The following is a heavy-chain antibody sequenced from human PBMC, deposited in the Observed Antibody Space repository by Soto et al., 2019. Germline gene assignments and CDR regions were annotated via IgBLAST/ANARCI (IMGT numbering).Heavy chain of an antibody. V-gene: IGHV3-11*01. Sequence: VQLVESGGGLIQPGGSLRLSCAASGFTVSSNYMSWVRQAPGKGLEWVSYISSSGSTIYYADSVKGRFTISRDNAKNSLYLQVNSLRAEDTAVYYCARGPGGRITMVRGAGDYWGQGTLVTVSS. CDR2: ISSSGSTI. CDR1: GFTVSSNY. CDR3: ARGPGGRITMVRGAGDY. D-gene: IGHD3-10*01. J-gene: IGHJ4*02.